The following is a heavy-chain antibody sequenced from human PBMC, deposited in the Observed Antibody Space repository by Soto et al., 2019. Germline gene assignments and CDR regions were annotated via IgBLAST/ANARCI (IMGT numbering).Heavy chain of an antibody. D-gene: IGHD1-26*01. CDR3: ARIRGVGATVDY. CDR2: IDWGDDK. Sequence: SGPTLVKPTQTLTLTCTFSGFSLRTSGMCGSWIRQPPGKALEWLTRIDWGDDKYDSASLKTRVTISKDTSKNQVGLTMTNMDPVDTATYYCARIRGVGATVDYWGQGTLVTVSS. J-gene: IGHJ4*02. CDR1: GFSLRTSGMC. V-gene: IGHV2-70*11.